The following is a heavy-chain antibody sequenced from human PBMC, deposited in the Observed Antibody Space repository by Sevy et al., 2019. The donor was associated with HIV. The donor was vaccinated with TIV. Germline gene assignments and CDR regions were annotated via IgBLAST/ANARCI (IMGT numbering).Heavy chain of an antibody. CDR2: IYYSGST. V-gene: IGHV4-39*01. D-gene: IGHD4-17*01. CDR1: GGSISSSSYY. CDR3: ARLGHYGDYGGD. Sequence: SETLSLTCTVSGGSISSSSYYWGWIRQPPGKGLEWIGSIYYSGSTYYNPSLKSRVTISVDTSKNQFSLKLGSVTAADTAVYYCARLGHYGDYGGDWGQGTLVTVSS. J-gene: IGHJ4*02.